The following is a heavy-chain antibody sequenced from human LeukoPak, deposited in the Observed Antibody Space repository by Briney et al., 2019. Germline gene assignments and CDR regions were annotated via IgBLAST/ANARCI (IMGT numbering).Heavy chain of an antibody. D-gene: IGHD3-22*01. Sequence: SETLSLTCTVSGGSISNSYWTWIRQPPGKGLEWIGYIYNSGSTNYNPSLKSRITISLDTSKSQFSLKLRSVTAADTAIYYRARATTMILQYWGQGTLVTVSS. CDR1: GGSISNSY. CDR2: IYNSGST. J-gene: IGHJ4*02. V-gene: IGHV4-59*01. CDR3: ARATTMILQY.